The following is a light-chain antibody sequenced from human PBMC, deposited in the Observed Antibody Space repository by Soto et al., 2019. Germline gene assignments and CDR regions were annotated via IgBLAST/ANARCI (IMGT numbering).Light chain of an antibody. CDR3: AAWDDYLNGWV. V-gene: IGLV1-44*01. CDR2: SNN. CDR1: SSNIGPNT. Sequence: QAVVTQPPSASGTPGQRVTFSCSGSSSNIGPNTVNWYQQVPGTAPKLLIYSNNQWPSGVPDRFSGSKSGTSASLAISGLQSEDEADYYCAAWDDYLNGWVFGGGTKLTVL. J-gene: IGLJ3*02.